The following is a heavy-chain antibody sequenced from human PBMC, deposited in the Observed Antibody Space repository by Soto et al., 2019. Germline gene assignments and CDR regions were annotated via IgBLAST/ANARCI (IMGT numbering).Heavy chain of an antibody. Sequence: GASVKVSCKASGYTFTSYAMHWVRQAPGQRLEWMGWINAGNGNTKYSQKFQGRVTITRDTSASTAYMELSGLRSEDTAVYYCARVGFAYYDFWSGLDYWGQGTLVTVSS. J-gene: IGHJ4*02. CDR3: ARVGFAYYDFWSGLDY. CDR2: INAGNGNT. V-gene: IGHV1-3*01. D-gene: IGHD3-3*01. CDR1: GYTFTSYA.